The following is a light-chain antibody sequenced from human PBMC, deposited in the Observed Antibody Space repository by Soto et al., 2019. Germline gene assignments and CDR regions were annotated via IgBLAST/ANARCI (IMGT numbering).Light chain of an antibody. CDR2: DAS. CDR3: QQYNSYSPV. V-gene: IGKV1-5*01. J-gene: IGKJ1*01. CDR1: QSISSW. Sequence: DIQMTQSPSTLSASVGDRVTITCRASQSISSWLAWYQQKPGKAPKLLIYDASSLESGVPSRFSGSGSGTAFTLTISSLQPDDFATYYCQQYNSYSPVFGQGAKVEIK.